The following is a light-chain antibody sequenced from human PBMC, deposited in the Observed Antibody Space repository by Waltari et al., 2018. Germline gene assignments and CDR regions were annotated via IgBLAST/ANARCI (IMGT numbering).Light chain of an antibody. CDR3: QRYDDYPPT. CDR1: QSISHW. Sequence: DIQMTQPPSTLSAPVGDRVTITCRASQSISHWLAWYQQKPGKAPKLLISKASSLEKEVPSRFSGSGSGTEFTLTITNLQPDDFATFYCQRYDDYPPTFGGGTKVEIK. V-gene: IGKV1-5*03. CDR2: KAS. J-gene: IGKJ4*01.